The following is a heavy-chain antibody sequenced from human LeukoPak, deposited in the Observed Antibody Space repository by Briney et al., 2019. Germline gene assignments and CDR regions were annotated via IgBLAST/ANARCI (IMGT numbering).Heavy chain of an antibody. Sequence: PGGSLRLSCEGSGFNFNDAWMSWIRQAPGKGLEWVGRVRTTAEGETTDYAAPVRGRFITSRDDSKNMVFLQMNRLETEDTAIYYCTAGLRKTDDDSWGQGTLVTVSS. CDR2: VRTTAEGETT. V-gene: IGHV3-15*01. CDR1: GFNFNDAW. D-gene: IGHD4-17*01. CDR3: TAGLRKTDDDS. J-gene: IGHJ4*02.